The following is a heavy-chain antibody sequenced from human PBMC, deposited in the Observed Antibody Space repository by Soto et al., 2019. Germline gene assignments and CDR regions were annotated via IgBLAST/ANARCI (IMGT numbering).Heavy chain of an antibody. CDR1: GFTFSSYA. V-gene: IGHV3-23*01. CDR3: AKGTGGYCSGGSCPREDY. J-gene: IGHJ4*02. D-gene: IGHD2-15*01. CDR2: ISGSGGST. Sequence: EVQLLESGGGLVQPGGSLRLSCAASGFTFSSYAMSWVRQAPGKGLEWVSAISGSGGSTYYADYVKGRFTIYRDNSKNTLYLQMNSLRAEDTAVYYCAKGTGGYCSGGSCPREDYWGQGTLVTVSS.